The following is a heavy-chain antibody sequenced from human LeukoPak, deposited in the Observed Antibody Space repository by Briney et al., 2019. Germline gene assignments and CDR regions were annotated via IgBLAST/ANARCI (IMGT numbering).Heavy chain of an antibody. V-gene: IGHV3-48*03. D-gene: IGHD6-19*01. CDR3: ASVGVVAGTRIGCDY. CDR1: GFILSSYE. J-gene: IGHJ4*02. Sequence: GGSLRLSCAASGFILSSYEMSWVRQAPGKGLEWVSYISSSGSSIYYADSVKGRFTISRDNAKNSLFLQMNSLRAEDTAVYYCASVGVVAGTRIGCDYWGQGNLVSVSS. CDR2: ISSSGSSI.